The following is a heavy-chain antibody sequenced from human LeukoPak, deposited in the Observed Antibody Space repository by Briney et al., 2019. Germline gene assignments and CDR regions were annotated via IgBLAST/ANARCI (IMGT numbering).Heavy chain of an antibody. CDR3: ARTYYYDSSCYRFDY. CDR2: IDPSGGST. CDR1: GYTFTSSY. D-gene: IGHD3-22*01. J-gene: IGHJ4*02. V-gene: IGHV1-46*01. Sequence: ASVKVSCKASGYTFTSSYMHWVRQAPGQGLEWMGIIDPSGGSTRYAQKFQGRVTMTRDTSTSTVYMELSSLRSEDTAVYYCARTYYYDSSCYRFDYGGQGTLVTVSS.